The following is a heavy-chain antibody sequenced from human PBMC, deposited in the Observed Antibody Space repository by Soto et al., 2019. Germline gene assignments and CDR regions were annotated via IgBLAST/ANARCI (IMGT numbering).Heavy chain of an antibody. Sequence: QVQLVESGGGVVQPGRSLRLSCAASGFTFSSYAMHWVRQAPGKGLEWVAVISYDGSNKYYADSVKGRFTISRDNSKNTLYLQMNSLRAEDTAVYYCARDRGSYFRDAFDIWGQGTMVTVSS. V-gene: IGHV3-30-3*01. CDR2: ISYDGSNK. D-gene: IGHD1-26*01. CDR3: ARDRGSYFRDAFDI. CDR1: GFTFSSYA. J-gene: IGHJ3*02.